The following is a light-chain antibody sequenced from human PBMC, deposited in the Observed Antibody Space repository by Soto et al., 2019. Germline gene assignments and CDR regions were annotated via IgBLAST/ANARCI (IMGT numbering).Light chain of an antibody. CDR2: GAS. V-gene: IGKV3-20*01. Sequence: EIVLTQSPGTLSLSPGERATLSCRASQSVTSNYLAWYHQKFGQAPRLLLCGASSRATASPDRFSGSGSGTDFTLTICRLEPEDFAVYYCHQYGSSPRTFGQGTKVEIK. CDR1: QSVTSNY. J-gene: IGKJ1*01. CDR3: HQYGSSPRT.